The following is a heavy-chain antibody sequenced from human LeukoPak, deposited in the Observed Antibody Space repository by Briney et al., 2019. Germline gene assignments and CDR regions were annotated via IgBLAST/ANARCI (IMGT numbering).Heavy chain of an antibody. V-gene: IGHV3-30-3*01. J-gene: IGHJ6*02. CDR2: ISYDGSNK. Sequence: GGSLRLSCAASGFTFSSYAMHWVRQAPGKGLEGVAVISYDGSNKYYADSVKGRFTISRDNSKNTLYLQMNSLRAEDTAVYYCAREYCSGGSCLYYGMDVWGQGTTVTVSS. CDR3: AREYCSGGSCLYYGMDV. CDR1: GFTFSSYA. D-gene: IGHD2-15*01.